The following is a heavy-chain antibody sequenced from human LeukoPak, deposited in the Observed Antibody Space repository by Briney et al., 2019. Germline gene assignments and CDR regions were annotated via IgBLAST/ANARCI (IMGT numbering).Heavy chain of an antibody. CDR1: GGSISSGGYY. CDR2: IYHSGST. J-gene: IGHJ4*02. CDR3: AREGSAAAVTY. Sequence: PSQTLSLTCTVSGGSISSGGYYWSWIRQPPGKGLEWIGYIYHSGSTYYNPSLKSRVTISVDRSKNQFSLKLSSVTAADTAVYYCAREGSAAAVTYWGQGTLVTVSS. V-gene: IGHV4-30-2*01. D-gene: IGHD6-13*01.